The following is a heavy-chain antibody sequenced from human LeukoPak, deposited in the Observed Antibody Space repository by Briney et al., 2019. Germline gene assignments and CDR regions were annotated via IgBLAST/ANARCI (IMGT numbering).Heavy chain of an antibody. D-gene: IGHD3-22*01. CDR1: GGSISSYY. CDR2: IYYSGST. Sequence: PSETLSLTCTVSGGSISSYYWSWIRQPPGKGLEWIGYIYYSGSTNYDPSLKSRVTISVDTSKNQLSLKLSSVTAADTAVYYCARHSAVYDSSGYYYYYGMDVWGQGTTVTVSS. CDR3: ARHSAVYDSSGYYYYYGMDV. J-gene: IGHJ6*02. V-gene: IGHV4-59*08.